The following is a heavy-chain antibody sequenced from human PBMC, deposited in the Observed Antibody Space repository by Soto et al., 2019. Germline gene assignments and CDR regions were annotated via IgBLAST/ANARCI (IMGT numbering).Heavy chain of an antibody. Sequence: SETLSLTCTVSGGSISSYYWSWIRQPAGKGLEWIGRIYTSGSTNYNPSLKSRVTMSVDTSKNQFSLKLSSVTAADTAVYYCARDRSEYQLLGYYYCYGMDVWGQGTTVTVSS. V-gene: IGHV4-4*07. J-gene: IGHJ6*02. CDR3: ARDRSEYQLLGYYYCYGMDV. CDR1: GGSISSYY. D-gene: IGHD2-2*01. CDR2: IYTSGST.